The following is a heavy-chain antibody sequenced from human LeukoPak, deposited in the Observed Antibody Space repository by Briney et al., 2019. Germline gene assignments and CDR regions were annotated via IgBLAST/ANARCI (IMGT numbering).Heavy chain of an antibody. J-gene: IGHJ3*02. D-gene: IGHD1-26*01. CDR2: IKSKTDGGTT. CDR1: GFTFSNAW. Sequence: GGSLRLSCAASGFTFSNAWMSWVRQAPGKGLEWVGRIKSKTDGGTTDYAAPVKGRFTISRDDSKNTLYLQMNSLRAEDTAVYYCATGLGAGGPDAFDIWGQGTMVTVSS. CDR3: ATGLGAGGPDAFDI. V-gene: IGHV3-15*01.